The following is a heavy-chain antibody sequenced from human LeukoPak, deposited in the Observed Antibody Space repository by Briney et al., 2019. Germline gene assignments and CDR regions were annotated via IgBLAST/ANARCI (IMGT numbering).Heavy chain of an antibody. CDR2: IYTSGST. J-gene: IGHJ5*02. V-gene: IGHV4-4*07. CDR3: ARDTGSSNWFDP. CDR1: GGSASSYY. Sequence: SETLSLTCTVSGGSASSYYWSWIRQPAGKGLEWIGRIYTSGSTNYNPSLKSRATISVDKSKNQFSLKLNSVTAADTAVYYCARDTGSSNWFDPWGQGTLVTVSS. D-gene: IGHD6-6*01.